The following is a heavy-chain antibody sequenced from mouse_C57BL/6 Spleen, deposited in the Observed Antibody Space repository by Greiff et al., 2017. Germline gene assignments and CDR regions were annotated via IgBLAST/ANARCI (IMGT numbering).Heavy chain of an antibody. V-gene: IGHV2-2*01. Sequence: QVQLKQSGPGLVQPSQSLSITCTVSGFSLTSYGVHWVRQSPGKGLEWLGVIWSGGSTDYNAAFISRLSISKDNSKSQVFFKMNSLQADDTAIYYCASSNWFADWGQGTLVTVS. J-gene: IGHJ3*01. CDR3: ASSNWFAD. CDR2: IWSGGST. CDR1: GFSLTSYG. D-gene: IGHD2-5*01.